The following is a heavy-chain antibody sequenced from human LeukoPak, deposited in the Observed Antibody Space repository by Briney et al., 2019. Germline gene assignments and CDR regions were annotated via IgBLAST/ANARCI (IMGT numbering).Heavy chain of an antibody. J-gene: IGHJ4*02. CDR3: SGGSGSYYSVFPRGYFDY. CDR1: GFTFSPYW. V-gene: IGHV3-74*01. CDR2: IIMDGSYT. D-gene: IGHD3-10*01. Sequence: GGSLRLSCAASGFTFSPYWMHWVRQAPGKGLVWVSRIIMDGSYTYYADSVKGRFTISRHNSKNTLYLQMNSLRAEDTAVYYCSGGSGSYYSVFPRGYFDYWGQGTLVTVSS.